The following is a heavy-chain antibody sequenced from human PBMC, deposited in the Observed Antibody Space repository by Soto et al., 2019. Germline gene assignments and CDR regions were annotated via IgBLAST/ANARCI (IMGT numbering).Heavy chain of an antibody. J-gene: IGHJ4*02. CDR2: LIPIFGTS. D-gene: IGHD6-6*01. CDR3: ATARQDGITWPYYFDY. V-gene: IGHV1-69*06. Sequence: SVKVASKAPGGAFTNLAINWVRQAPGQGFEWMGGLIPIFGTSNSAQKFQARGTLSADTSTGTAYLEVSSLRSEDTAIYYCATARQDGITWPYYFDYWGPGTLVTVSS. CDR1: GGAFTNLA.